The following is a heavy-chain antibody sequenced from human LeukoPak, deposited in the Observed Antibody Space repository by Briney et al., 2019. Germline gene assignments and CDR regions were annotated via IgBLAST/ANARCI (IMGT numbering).Heavy chain of an antibody. CDR2: IYYSGST. Sequence: SETLSLTCTVSGGSISSGDYYWSWIRQPPGKGLEWIGYIYYSGSTYYNPSLKSRVTISVDTSKNQFSLKLSSVTAADTAVYYCARDLLTARGYNFDYWGQGTLVTVSS. CDR3: ARDLLTARGYNFDY. J-gene: IGHJ4*02. D-gene: IGHD1-1*01. CDR1: GGSISSGDYY. V-gene: IGHV4-30-4*01.